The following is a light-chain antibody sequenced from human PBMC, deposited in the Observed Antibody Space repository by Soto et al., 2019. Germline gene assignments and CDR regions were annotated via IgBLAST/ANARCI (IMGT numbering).Light chain of an antibody. Sequence: SYELTQPPSVSVSPGQTASITCSGEKLGDKYACWYQQKPGQSPLLVIYQDTKRPSGIPERFSGSKSGNTATLTISGTQAMYEADYYCQAWDSSTAGVFGGGTKLTVL. CDR2: QDT. J-gene: IGLJ2*01. V-gene: IGLV3-1*01. CDR1: KLGDKY. CDR3: QAWDSSTAGV.